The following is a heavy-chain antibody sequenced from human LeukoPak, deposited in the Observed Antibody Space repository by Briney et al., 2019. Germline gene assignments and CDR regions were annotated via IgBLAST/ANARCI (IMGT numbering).Heavy chain of an antibody. J-gene: IGHJ4*02. Sequence: QTGGSLRLSCAASGFTFNSYAMNWVRQAPGKGLEWVSAISGSGGSTYYADSAKGRFTISRDNSKNTLYLQMNSLRAEDTAVYYCAKGTLSHFDYWGQGTLVTVSS. CDR3: AKGTLSHFDY. CDR2: ISGSGGST. CDR1: GFTFNSYA. V-gene: IGHV3-23*01.